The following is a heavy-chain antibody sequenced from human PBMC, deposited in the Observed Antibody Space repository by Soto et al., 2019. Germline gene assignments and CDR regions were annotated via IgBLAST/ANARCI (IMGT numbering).Heavy chain of an antibody. CDR3: ARVDIWSGYYGMDV. V-gene: IGHV4-30-4*01. Sequence: SETLSLTCTVSGGSISSGDYCWSWIRQAPGKGLEWIGYIYYSGSTYYNPSLKSRVTISVDTSKNQFSLKLSSVTAADTAVYYCARVDIWSGYYGMDVWGQGTTVTVSS. CDR1: GGSISSGDYC. D-gene: IGHD3-3*01. J-gene: IGHJ6*02. CDR2: IYYSGST.